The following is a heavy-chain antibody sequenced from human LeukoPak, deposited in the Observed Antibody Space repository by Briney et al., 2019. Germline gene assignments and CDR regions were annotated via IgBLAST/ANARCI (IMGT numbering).Heavy chain of an antibody. CDR2: FHYSGIS. J-gene: IGHJ3*02. CDR1: GGSIRSVGYY. V-gene: IGHV4-31*03. Sequence: SQTLSLTCTVSGGSIRSVGYYWSWIRQHPGKGLEWIGYFHYSGISKYNPSLNSRATISVDTSKNQFSLNPRSVTAADTAVYYCARAHVDDVEMVYAIRAFDIWGQGTLVTVSS. CDR3: ARAHVDDVEMVYAIRAFDI. D-gene: IGHD2-8*01.